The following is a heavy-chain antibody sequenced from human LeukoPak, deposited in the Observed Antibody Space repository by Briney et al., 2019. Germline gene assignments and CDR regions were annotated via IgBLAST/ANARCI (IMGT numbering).Heavy chain of an antibody. V-gene: IGHV3-33*01. Sequence: GGSLRLSCAGSGFTFGGYGMQWFRQTPGKGLEWVAVIAYDGSREFYADSVKGRFTISRDNSKNTMSVQMDDLRAEDPAVYYCTRYNNDHFDYWGQGTLVTVSS. CDR1: GFTFGGYG. D-gene: IGHD1-14*01. J-gene: IGHJ4*02. CDR2: IAYDGSRE. CDR3: TRYNNDHFDY.